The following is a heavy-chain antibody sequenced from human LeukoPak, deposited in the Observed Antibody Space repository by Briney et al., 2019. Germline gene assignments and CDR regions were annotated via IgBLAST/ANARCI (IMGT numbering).Heavy chain of an antibody. CDR1: GGSISSSSYY. J-gene: IGHJ5*02. D-gene: IGHD2-2*01. CDR3: AKVGGWFDP. Sequence: PSETLSLTCTVSGGSISSSSYYWGWIRQPPGKGLEWIGSIYYSGSTYYNPSLKSRVTISVDTSKNQFSLELSSVTAADTAVYYCAKVGGWFDPWGQGTLVTVSS. V-gene: IGHV4-39*01. CDR2: IYYSGST.